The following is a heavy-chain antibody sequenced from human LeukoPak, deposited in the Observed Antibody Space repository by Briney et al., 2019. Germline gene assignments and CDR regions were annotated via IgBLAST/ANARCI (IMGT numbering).Heavy chain of an antibody. Sequence: PGGTQRLSCAASGLTFSRYWMHWVRQVPGERLVWVSRTNTDGRTTSYADSVKRRFSISRDNAKNMLYLQMNSLGVEDTAVYYCARIEDRGAAFDSWGQGVLVTVSS. CDR3: ARIEDRGAAFDS. CDR2: TNTDGRTT. D-gene: IGHD3-22*01. J-gene: IGHJ4*02. V-gene: IGHV3-74*01. CDR1: GLTFSRYW.